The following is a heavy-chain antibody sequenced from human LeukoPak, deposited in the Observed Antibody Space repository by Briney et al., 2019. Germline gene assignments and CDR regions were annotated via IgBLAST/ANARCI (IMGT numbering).Heavy chain of an antibody. Sequence: PGGSLRLSCAASGFTFSSYAMHWVRQAPGKGLEWVAVISYDGSNKYYADSVKGRFTISRDNSKNTLYLQMNGLRAEDTAVYYCARGNYYGSGSYLSEYYFDYWGQGTLVTVSS. CDR1: GFTFSSYA. J-gene: IGHJ4*02. CDR3: ARGNYYGSGSYLSEYYFDY. CDR2: ISYDGSNK. V-gene: IGHV3-30-3*01. D-gene: IGHD3-10*01.